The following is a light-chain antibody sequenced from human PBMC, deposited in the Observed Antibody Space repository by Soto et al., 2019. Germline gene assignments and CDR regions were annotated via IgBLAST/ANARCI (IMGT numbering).Light chain of an antibody. J-gene: IGKJ4*01. CDR3: QKYNGAPLS. V-gene: IGKV1-27*01. Sequence: DIQMTQSPSSLSASVGDRVTIACRASQGISIYLAWYQQKPGKVPQLLIYDASTLQSAVPSRFSGSGSGTDFTLTISGLQPEDVANYYCQKYNGAPLSFGGGTKVETK. CDR2: DAS. CDR1: QGISIY.